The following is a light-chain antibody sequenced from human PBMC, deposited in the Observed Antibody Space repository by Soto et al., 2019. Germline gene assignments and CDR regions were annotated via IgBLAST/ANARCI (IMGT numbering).Light chain of an antibody. CDR1: TRDIAGYNY. CDR2: QVT. Sequence: QSALTQPASVSGSLGQSITISCTGTTRDIAGYNYISWYQQLPGKAPKLMIYQVTIRPSGISNRFSGSKSGNTASLTISGLQAEDEADYYCTSFSSAAYLYVFGAGTKVTVL. J-gene: IGLJ1*01. CDR3: TSFSSAAYLYV. V-gene: IGLV2-14*01.